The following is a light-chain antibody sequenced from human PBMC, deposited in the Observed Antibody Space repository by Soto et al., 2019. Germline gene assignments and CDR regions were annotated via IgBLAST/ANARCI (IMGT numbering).Light chain of an antibody. V-gene: IGKV1-39*01. Sequence: DIQMTQSPPSLSASVGDRVTITCRASQSISSYLNWYQQKPGKAPELLIYAASSLQSGVPSRFSGSGYGTDFTLTATSLQPEDFATYYCQQTYSTPITFGQGTQLEIK. J-gene: IGKJ5*01. CDR1: QSISSY. CDR2: AAS. CDR3: QQTYSTPIT.